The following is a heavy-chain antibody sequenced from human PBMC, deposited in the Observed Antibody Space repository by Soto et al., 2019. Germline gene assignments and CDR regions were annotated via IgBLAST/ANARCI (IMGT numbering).Heavy chain of an antibody. V-gene: IGHV3-53*02. CDR2: IYSGDST. CDR3: ARHQGPAAGNYGMDV. Sequence: EVLLVETGGGLVQPGGSLRLSSAASGFTVSNSYLSWVRQAPGKGLEWVSVIYSGDSTYYADSVKGRFTISRDNSKNTLFLQMSSLRAEDTALYYCARHQGPAAGNYGMDVWGRGTTVTVSS. D-gene: IGHD6-13*01. J-gene: IGHJ6*02. CDR1: GFTVSNSY.